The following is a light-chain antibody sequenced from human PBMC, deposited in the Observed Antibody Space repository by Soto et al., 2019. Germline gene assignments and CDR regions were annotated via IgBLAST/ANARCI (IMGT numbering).Light chain of an antibody. CDR3: QQSYSPLWT. CDR1: QSISSY. J-gene: IGKJ1*01. CDR2: AAS. Sequence: DIQMTQSPSSLSASVGDRVTITCRASQSISSYLNWYQQKPGKAPKVLIYAASSLQSGVPSRFSGSGSGTDFTLTISSLQPEDFATYYCQQSYSPLWTFGQGTKVEIK. V-gene: IGKV1-39*01.